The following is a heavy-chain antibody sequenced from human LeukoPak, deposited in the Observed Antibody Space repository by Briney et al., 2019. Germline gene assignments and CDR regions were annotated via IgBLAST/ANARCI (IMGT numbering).Heavy chain of an antibody. CDR2: IYYSGST. V-gene: IGHV4-39*01. J-gene: IGHJ4*02. CDR3: ASLTLWFGESLYFDY. D-gene: IGHD3-10*01. CDR1: GFTFSSYA. Sequence: GSLRLSCAASGFTFSSYAMTWVRQAPGKGLEWIGSIYYSGSTYYNPSLKSRVTISVDTSKNQFSLKLSSVTAADTAVYYCASLTLWFGESLYFDYWGQGTLVTVSS.